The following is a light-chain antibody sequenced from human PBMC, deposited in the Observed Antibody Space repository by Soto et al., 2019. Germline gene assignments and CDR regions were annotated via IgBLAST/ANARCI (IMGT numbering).Light chain of an antibody. CDR3: CSYAGSKTYV. CDR1: SSDVGSYNL. V-gene: IGLV2-23*01. Sequence: QSVLTQAASVSGSPGQSITISCTGSSSDVGSYNLVSWYQQYPGKAPKVMIYEGTKRPSGVSNRFSGSKSGNTASLTISGLQAEDEADYYCCSYAGSKTYVFGTGTKVTVL. CDR2: EGT. J-gene: IGLJ1*01.